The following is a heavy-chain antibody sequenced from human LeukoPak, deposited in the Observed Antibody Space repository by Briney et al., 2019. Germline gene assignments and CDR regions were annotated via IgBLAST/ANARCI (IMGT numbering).Heavy chain of an antibody. CDR3: ARFATTVTNYFDY. CDR2: IYPGDSDT. V-gene: IGHV5-51*01. Sequence: GESLKISCKGSGYSFTSNCIGWVRQMPGKGLEWMGIIYPGDSDTRYSPSFQGQVTISADKSISTAYLQWSSLKASDTAMYYCARFATTVTNYFDYWGQGTLVTVSS. CDR1: GYSFTSNC. D-gene: IGHD4-17*01. J-gene: IGHJ4*02.